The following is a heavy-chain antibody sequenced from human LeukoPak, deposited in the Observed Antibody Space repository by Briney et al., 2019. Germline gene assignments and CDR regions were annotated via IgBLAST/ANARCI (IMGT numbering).Heavy chain of an antibody. CDR2: ISYSGST. D-gene: IGHD3-22*01. CDR1: GCSISSSGYY. Sequence: SETLCLTCTVSGCSISSSGYYWGWIRQPPGKGLEWIGSISYSGSTYYNPSLRSRVTISVDTSKNQFSLKLTSVTAADTAVYYCAAYYYDSSGYLGCGQGTLVTVSS. V-gene: IGHV4-39*01. J-gene: IGHJ4*02. CDR3: AAYYYDSSGYLG.